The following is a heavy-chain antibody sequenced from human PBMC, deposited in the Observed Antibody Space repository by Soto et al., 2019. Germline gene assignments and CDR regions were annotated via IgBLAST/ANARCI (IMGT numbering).Heavy chain of an antibody. CDR2: INSDGSST. CDR3: ARVGPQNSKGWFDA. CDR1: GLIFSNYW. D-gene: IGHD1-26*01. Sequence: GGSLRLSWAASGLIFSNYWIRWVRQAPGKGLVWVSRINSDGSSTNYADSVKGRFTISRDNAKNTLYLQMNSLRAEDTAVYYCARVGPQNSKGWFDAWGQGTLVTVSS. J-gene: IGHJ5*02. V-gene: IGHV3-74*01.